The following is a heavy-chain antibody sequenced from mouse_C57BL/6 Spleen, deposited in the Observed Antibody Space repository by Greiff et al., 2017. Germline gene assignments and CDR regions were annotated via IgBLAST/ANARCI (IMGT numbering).Heavy chain of an antibody. D-gene: IGHD2-3*01. CDR1: GFTFSSYA. V-gene: IGHV5-4*01. CDR3: ARDGYLYYFDY. CDR2: ISDGGSYT. Sequence: EVKLVESGGGLVKPGGSLKLSCAASGFTFSSYAMSWVRQTPEKRLEWVATISDGGSYTYYPDNVKGRFTISRDNAKNNPYLQMSHLKSEDTAMYYCARDGYLYYFDYWGQGTTLTVSS. J-gene: IGHJ2*01.